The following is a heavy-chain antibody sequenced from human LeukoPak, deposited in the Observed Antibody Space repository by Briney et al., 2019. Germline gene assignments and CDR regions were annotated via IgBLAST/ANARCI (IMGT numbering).Heavy chain of an antibody. CDR2: IYHSGST. Sequence: PSETLSLTCAVSGGSISSGGYSWSWIRQPPGKGLEWIGYIYHSGSTYYNPSLKSRVTISVDRSKNQFSLKLSSVTAPDTAVYYCARGDYYDSSGYPSYWYFDLWGRGTLVTVSS. V-gene: IGHV4-30-2*01. D-gene: IGHD3-22*01. CDR1: GGSISSGGYS. J-gene: IGHJ2*01. CDR3: ARGDYYDSSGYPSYWYFDL.